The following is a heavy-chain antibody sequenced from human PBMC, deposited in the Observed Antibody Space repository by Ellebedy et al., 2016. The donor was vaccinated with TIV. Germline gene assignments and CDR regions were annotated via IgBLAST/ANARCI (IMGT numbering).Heavy chain of an antibody. D-gene: IGHD3-22*01. J-gene: IGHJ4*02. Sequence: GESLKISCAASGFTFSSYEMNWVRQAPGKGLEWVSYISSSGSTIYYADSVKGRFTISRDNAKNSLYLQMNSLRAEDTAVYYCARMEISGYDSEGSDYWGQGTLVTVSS. CDR1: GFTFSSYE. CDR2: ISSSGSTI. CDR3: ARMEISGYDSEGSDY. V-gene: IGHV3-48*03.